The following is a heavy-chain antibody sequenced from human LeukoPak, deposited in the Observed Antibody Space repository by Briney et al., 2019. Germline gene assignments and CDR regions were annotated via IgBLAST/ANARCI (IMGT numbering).Heavy chain of an antibody. J-gene: IGHJ4*02. D-gene: IGHD3-22*01. CDR3: AREGGSSGYYWNYFDY. Sequence: GGSLRLSCAASGFTFSSYAMSWVRQAPGKGLEWVSAISGSGGSTYYADSVKGRFTISRDNSKNTLYLQMNSLRAEDTAVYYCAREGGSSGYYWNYFDYWGQGTLVTVSS. CDR1: GFTFSSYA. CDR2: ISGSGGST. V-gene: IGHV3-23*01.